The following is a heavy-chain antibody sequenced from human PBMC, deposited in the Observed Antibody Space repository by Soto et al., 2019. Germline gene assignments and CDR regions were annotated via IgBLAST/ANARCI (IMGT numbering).Heavy chain of an antibody. CDR1: GYTFTSYD. D-gene: IGHD2-15*01. CDR3: ARFNTLGYCSGGSCYYYYYGMDV. Sequence: ASVKVSCKASGYTFTSYDINWVREATGQGLEWMGWMNPNSGNTGYAQKFQGRVTMTRNTSISTAYMELSSLRSEDTAVYYCARFNTLGYCSGGSCYYYYYGMDVWGQGTTVTVSS. J-gene: IGHJ6*02. V-gene: IGHV1-8*01. CDR2: MNPNSGNT.